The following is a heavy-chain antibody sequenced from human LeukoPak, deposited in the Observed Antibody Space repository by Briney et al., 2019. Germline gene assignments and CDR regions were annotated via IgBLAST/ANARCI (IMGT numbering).Heavy chain of an antibody. CDR3: ARVSVAADYYGMDV. J-gene: IGHJ6*02. CDR1: GYTFTGYY. CDR2: INTNSGGT. V-gene: IGHV1-2*02. D-gene: IGHD4-23*01. Sequence: ASVKVSCKASGYTFTGYYMHWVRQAPGQGLEWMGWINTNSGGTNYAQKFQGRVSMTRDTPISTAYMELSRLRSDDTAVYYCARVSVAADYYGMDVWGQGTTVTVSS.